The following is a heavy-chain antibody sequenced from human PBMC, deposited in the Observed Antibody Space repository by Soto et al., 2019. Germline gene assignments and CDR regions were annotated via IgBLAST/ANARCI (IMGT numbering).Heavy chain of an antibody. CDR2: ISYDGSNK. CDR3: AKIRRAVAGRSYYYYYGMDV. J-gene: IGHJ6*02. V-gene: IGHV3-30*18. Sequence: GGSLRLSCAASGFTFSSYGMHWVRQAPGKGLEWVAVISYDGSNKYYADSVKGRFTISRDNSKNTLYLQMNSLRAEDTAVYYCAKIRRAVAGRSYYYYYGMDVWGQGTTVTVSS. CDR1: GFTFSSYG. D-gene: IGHD6-19*01.